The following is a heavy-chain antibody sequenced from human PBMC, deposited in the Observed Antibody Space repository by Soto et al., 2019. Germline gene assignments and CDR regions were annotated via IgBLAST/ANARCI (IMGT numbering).Heavy chain of an antibody. CDR2: ISSNTI. CDR3: ARGGYYDILTGSLPPFDY. Sequence: PGGSLRLSCAASGFTFSDYYMSWIRQAPGKGLEWVSYISSNTIYYADSVKGRFTISRDNAKNSLYLQMNSLRSEDTAVYYCARGGYYDILTGSLPPFDYWGQGTLVTVSS. D-gene: IGHD3-9*01. V-gene: IGHV3-11*01. CDR1: GFTFSDYY. J-gene: IGHJ4*02.